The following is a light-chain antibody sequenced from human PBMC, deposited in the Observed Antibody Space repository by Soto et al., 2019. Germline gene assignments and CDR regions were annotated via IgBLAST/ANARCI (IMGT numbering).Light chain of an antibody. V-gene: IGKV3-15*01. Sequence: MTQSPSTLSASVVDRVTITCRASQSVSTNLAWYQQKPGQAPRLRIYGASTRATGIPARFSGSGSGTEFTLTISSLQSEDFAVYYCQQFHNWPPITFGQGTRLEIK. J-gene: IGKJ5*01. CDR1: QSVSTN. CDR3: QQFHNWPPIT. CDR2: GAS.